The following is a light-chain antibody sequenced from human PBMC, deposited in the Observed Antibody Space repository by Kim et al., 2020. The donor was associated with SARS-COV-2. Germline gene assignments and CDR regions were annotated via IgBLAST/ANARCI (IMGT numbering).Light chain of an antibody. V-gene: IGKV1-5*01. J-gene: IGKJ2*01. CDR1: QSISSW. CDR2: DAS. Sequence: GAVGDRVTITCRASQSISSWLAWYQQKPGKAPKLLIQDASSLESGVPSRFSGSGSGTEFTLTITSLQPDDFATYYCQQYNSYSHTFGQGTKLEI. CDR3: QQYNSYSHT.